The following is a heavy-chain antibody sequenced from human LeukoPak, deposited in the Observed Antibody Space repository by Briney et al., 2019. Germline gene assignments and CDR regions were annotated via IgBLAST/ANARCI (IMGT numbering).Heavy chain of an antibody. V-gene: IGHV3-7*01. J-gene: IGHJ4*02. CDR1: GFTFSTYW. Sequence: GGSLRLSCAASGFTFSTYWMSWVRQAPGKGLEWVANIKQEGSEKYYTDSVKGRFTISRDNAKNSLYLQMNSLRAEDTAMYYCARDSAGIDYWGQGTLVTVSS. CDR2: IKQEGSEK. CDR3: ARDSAGIDY. D-gene: IGHD6-13*01.